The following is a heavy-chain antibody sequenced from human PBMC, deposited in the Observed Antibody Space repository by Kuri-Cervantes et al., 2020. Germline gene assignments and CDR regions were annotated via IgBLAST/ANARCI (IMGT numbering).Heavy chain of an antibody. V-gene: IGHV1-3*01. J-gene: IGHJ6*03. Sequence: ASVKVSCKASGYTFTSYAMHWVRQAPGQRLEWMGWINAGNGNTKYSQKFQGRVTITRDTSTSTAYMELSSLRSEDTAVYYCARHDYGDSPYYYYYYMDVWGKGTTVTVSS. D-gene: IGHD4-17*01. CDR2: INAGNGNT. CDR1: GYTFTSYA. CDR3: ARHDYGDSPYYYYYYMDV.